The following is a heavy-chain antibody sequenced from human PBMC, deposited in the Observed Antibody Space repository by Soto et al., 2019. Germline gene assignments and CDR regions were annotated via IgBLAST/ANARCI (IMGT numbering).Heavy chain of an antibody. CDR1: GFTFDDYA. CDR3: AKDRWLTSYYYGMDV. D-gene: IGHD3-16*01. J-gene: IGHJ6*02. Sequence: EVQLVESGGGLVQPGRSLRLSCAASGFTFDDYAMHWVRQAPGKGLEWVSGISWNSGSIGYADSVKGRFTISRDNAKNSLYLQMNSLRAEDTALYYCAKDRWLTSYYYGMDVWGQGTTVTVSS. CDR2: ISWNSGSI. V-gene: IGHV3-9*01.